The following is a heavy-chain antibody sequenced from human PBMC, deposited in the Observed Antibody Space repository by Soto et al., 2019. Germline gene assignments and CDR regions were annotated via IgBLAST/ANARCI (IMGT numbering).Heavy chain of an antibody. V-gene: IGHV3-21*01. CDR2: ISSGSSDT. Sequence: PGEPLRISGRASGVTFGDVSMNWVRQVPGKGLEWVASISSGSSDTWYADSVKGRFIISRDNAQNSLFLQMNTLRPEDTAMYYCARVAYWGPGTQVTVSS. CDR3: ARVAY. CDR1: GVTFGDVS. J-gene: IGHJ4*02.